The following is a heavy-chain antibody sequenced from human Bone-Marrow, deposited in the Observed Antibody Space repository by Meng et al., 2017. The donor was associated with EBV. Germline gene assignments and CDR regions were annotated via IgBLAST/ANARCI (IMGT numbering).Heavy chain of an antibody. Sequence: QCRLVQSGAEVKKPGASVKVSCKASGYTFTSYAMHWVRQAPGQRLEWMGWINAGNGNTKYSQKFQGRVTITRDTSASTAYMELSSLRSEDTAVYYCARSPLWFGESNFDYWGQGTLVTVSS. D-gene: IGHD3-10*01. CDR2: INAGNGNT. J-gene: IGHJ4*02. V-gene: IGHV1-3*01. CDR1: GYTFTSYA. CDR3: ARSPLWFGESNFDY.